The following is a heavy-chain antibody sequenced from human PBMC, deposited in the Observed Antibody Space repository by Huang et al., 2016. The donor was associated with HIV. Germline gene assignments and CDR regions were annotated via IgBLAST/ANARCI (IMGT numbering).Heavy chain of an antibody. CDR3: ARDRDFYDSSGYWGFNYFDY. D-gene: IGHD3-22*01. Sequence: QVQLVQSGAEVKKPGASVKVSCKASGYAFTSYDMHWVRQAPGQGLEWVGILNPSDGSKSYAQKYQGRVTTTRDTSTNTVFMELSSLRSEDTAVYYCARDRDFYDSSGYWGFNYFDYWGQGTLVTVSS. CDR1: GYAFTSYD. V-gene: IGHV1-46*01. CDR2: LNPSDGSK. J-gene: IGHJ4*02.